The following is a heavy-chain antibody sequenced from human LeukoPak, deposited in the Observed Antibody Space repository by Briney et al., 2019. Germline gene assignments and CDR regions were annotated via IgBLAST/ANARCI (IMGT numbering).Heavy chain of an antibody. CDR2: ISGSGVTT. V-gene: IGHV3-23*01. CDR3: ARGTSIAARPFDY. D-gene: IGHD6-6*01. Sequence: PGGSLRLSCAASGFTFSSYAMSWVRQAPGKGLEWVSAISGSGVTTYYADSVKGRFTISRDNSKNTLYLQMNSLRAEDTAVYYCARGTSIAARPFDYWGQGTLVTVSS. J-gene: IGHJ4*02. CDR1: GFTFSSYA.